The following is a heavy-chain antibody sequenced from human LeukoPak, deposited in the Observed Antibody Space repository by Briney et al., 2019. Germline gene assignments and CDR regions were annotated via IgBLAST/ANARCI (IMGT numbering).Heavy chain of an antibody. V-gene: IGHV1-2*02. CDR3: ARGPGGGYDWLGH. CDR2: SNPSSGGT. Sequence: ASVKVSFKASVYTFTGYYMHGVRQPPGQGLDGMGWSNPSSGGTNYAQKFQGRVTMTRDTSISTEYMELSRLRSDDTDVYYCARGPGGGYDWLGHWGQGTLVTVSS. CDR1: VYTFTGYY. J-gene: IGHJ4*02. D-gene: IGHD5-12*01.